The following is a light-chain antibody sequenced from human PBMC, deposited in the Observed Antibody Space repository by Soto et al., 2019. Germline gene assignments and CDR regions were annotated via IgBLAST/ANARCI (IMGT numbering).Light chain of an antibody. J-gene: IGKJ1*01. CDR2: AAS. CDR1: QGIANY. CDR3: QKYNSAPRT. V-gene: IGKV1-27*01. Sequence: DIQMTQSPSSLSASVGDRVTITCRASQGIANYLAWHQHKPGKVPNLLIYAASTLQSGVPSRFSGGGSGTDFTLTIRSMQTEDVPNYYCQKYNSAPRTFGQGTKVDIK.